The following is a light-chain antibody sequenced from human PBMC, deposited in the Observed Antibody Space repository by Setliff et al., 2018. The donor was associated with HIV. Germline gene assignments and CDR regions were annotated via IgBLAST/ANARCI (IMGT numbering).Light chain of an antibody. CDR2: DVS. V-gene: IGLV2-14*03. J-gene: IGLJ1*01. Sequence: QSALAQPASVSGSPGQSITTACTGTSSDVGGYNYVSWYQQHPGKAPKLMIYDVSNRPSGVSNRFSGSKSGNTASPTISGLQAEDEADYYCSSYTSSSTYVFGTGTKVTVL. CDR1: SSDVGGYNY. CDR3: SSYTSSSTYV.